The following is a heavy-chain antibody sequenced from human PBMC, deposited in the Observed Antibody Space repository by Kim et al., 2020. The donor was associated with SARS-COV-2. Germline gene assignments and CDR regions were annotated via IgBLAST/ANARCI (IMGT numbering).Heavy chain of an antibody. V-gene: IGHV7-4-1*02. Sequence: ASVKVSCKASGYTFTSYAMNWVRQAPGQGLEWMGWINTNTGNPTYAQGFTGRFVFSLDTSVSTAYLQISSLKAEDTAVYYCAREPCTNGVCYTLFDYWGQGTLVTVSS. D-gene: IGHD2-8*01. CDR2: INTNTGNP. J-gene: IGHJ4*02. CDR3: AREPCTNGVCYTLFDY. CDR1: GYTFTSYA.